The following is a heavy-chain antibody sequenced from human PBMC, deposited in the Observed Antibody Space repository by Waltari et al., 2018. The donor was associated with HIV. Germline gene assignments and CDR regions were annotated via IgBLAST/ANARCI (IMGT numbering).Heavy chain of an antibody. V-gene: IGHV1-2*02. CDR3: AREGRYSSGSDAFDS. CDR2: INPNTGGT. D-gene: IGHD6-19*01. Sequence: QVQMVQSGAEVKEPGAPVKVSCETSGYTFPVHYIHLERPAPGQGLEWMGWINPNTGGTNYAQKFQGRVTMTRDTSITTAYMELTKLRSDDTAVYYCAREGRYSSGSDAFDSWGQGTLVAVSS. J-gene: IGHJ3*02. CDR1: GYTFPVHY.